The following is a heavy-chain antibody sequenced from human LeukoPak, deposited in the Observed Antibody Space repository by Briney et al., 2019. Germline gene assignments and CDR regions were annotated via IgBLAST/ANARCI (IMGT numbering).Heavy chain of an antibody. CDR2: IIPILGIA. Sequence: SVKVSCKASGGTFSSYAISWVRQAPGQGLAWMGRIIPILGIANYAQKFQGRVTITADKSTSTAYMELSSLRSEDTAVYYCASADIVVVVAAQRKYAFDIWGQGTMVAVSS. CDR3: ASADIVVVVAAQRKYAFDI. D-gene: IGHD2-15*01. V-gene: IGHV1-69*04. CDR1: GGTFSSYA. J-gene: IGHJ3*02.